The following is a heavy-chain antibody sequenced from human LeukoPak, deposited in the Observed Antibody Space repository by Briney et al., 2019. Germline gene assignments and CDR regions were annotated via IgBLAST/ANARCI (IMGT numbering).Heavy chain of an antibody. Sequence: GGSLRLSCAASGYTFSRYWMRWVRQGPGKGLVWVSRINEDGSSTSYAESVRGRLTISRDNAKNTLYLQMNSLRAEDAAVYYCTTDTFGARDSWGQGTLVTVSS. CDR2: INEDGSST. CDR1: GYTFSRYW. D-gene: IGHD3-10*01. CDR3: TTDTFGARDS. J-gene: IGHJ4*02. V-gene: IGHV3-74*01.